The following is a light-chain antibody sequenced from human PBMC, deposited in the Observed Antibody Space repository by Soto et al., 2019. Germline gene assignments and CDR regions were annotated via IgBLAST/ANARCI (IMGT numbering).Light chain of an antibody. CDR1: SGDVGAYDY. CDR2: GNN. V-gene: IGLV1-40*01. J-gene: IGLJ1*01. CDR3: QSYGSSLSGYV. Sequence: VRTQPRSASGSHGQPVTIICTRTSGDVGAYDYVSWYPQLPGTAPQLPIYGNNNRPSGAPARFSGSKSGTSASLAIAGLQAEDEVEDYGQSYGSSLSGYVFGPGTKVTVL.